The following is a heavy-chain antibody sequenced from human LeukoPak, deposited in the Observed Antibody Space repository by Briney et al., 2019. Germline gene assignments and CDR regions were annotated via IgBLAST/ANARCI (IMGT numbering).Heavy chain of an antibody. CDR1: EYTFTGCY. J-gene: IGHJ4*02. CDR3: AREEGYCSSSSCHLDF. V-gene: IGHV1-2*02. D-gene: IGHD2-2*01. Sequence: ASVKVSCKASEYTFTGCYVHWVRQAPGQGLEWMGWINPNSGGTNYAQKFQGRVTMTRDTSISTAYMELSRLRSDDTAVYYCAREEGYCSSSSCHLDFWGQGTLVTVSS. CDR2: INPNSGGT.